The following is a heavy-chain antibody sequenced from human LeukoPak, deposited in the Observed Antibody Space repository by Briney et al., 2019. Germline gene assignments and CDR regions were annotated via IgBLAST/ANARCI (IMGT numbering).Heavy chain of an antibody. CDR2: ISSSGSTI. J-gene: IGHJ6*03. D-gene: IGHD6-19*01. V-gene: IGHV3-48*03. CDR1: GFTFSSYE. Sequence: EPGGSLRLSCAASGFTFSSYEMNWVRQAPGKGLEWVSYISSSGSTIYYADSVKGRFTISRDNAKNSLYLQMNSLRAEDTAVYYCARVDSAGYSSGWRRDYYYMDVWGKGTTVTISS. CDR3: ARVDSAGYSSGWRRDYYYMDV.